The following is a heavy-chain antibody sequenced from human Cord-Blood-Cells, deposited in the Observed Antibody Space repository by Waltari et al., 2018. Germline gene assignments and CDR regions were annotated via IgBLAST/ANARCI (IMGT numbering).Heavy chain of an antibody. CDR3: ARDQGIAAAGMIYY. J-gene: IGHJ4*02. D-gene: IGHD6-13*01. CDR1: GYTFTGYY. V-gene: IGHV1-2*04. Sequence: QVQLVQSGAEVKKPGASVKVSCKASGYTFTGYYMHWVRQAPGQGLEWMGWINPNSGGTNYAKKFQGWVTMTRDTSISTAYMELSRLRSDDTAVYYCARDQGIAAAGMIYYWGQGTLVTVSS. CDR2: INPNSGGT.